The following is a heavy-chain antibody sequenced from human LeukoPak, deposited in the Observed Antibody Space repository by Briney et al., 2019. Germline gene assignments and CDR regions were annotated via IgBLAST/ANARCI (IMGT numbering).Heavy chain of an antibody. CDR1: GYTFTAYY. CDR2: INPNSGDT. CDR3: ARVQGYDDDSFVGFSSPDDAFAI. Sequence: GSVQVSCKGSGYTFTAYYVHGVRQAPGQGLEGLGWINPNSGDTNYAQRFQGRVTMARDASISTVYMGLTRLISDDTAVYYCARVQGYDDDSFVGFSSPDDAFAIWGQGTLVTVSS. V-gene: IGHV1-2*02. D-gene: IGHD3-3*01. J-gene: IGHJ3*02.